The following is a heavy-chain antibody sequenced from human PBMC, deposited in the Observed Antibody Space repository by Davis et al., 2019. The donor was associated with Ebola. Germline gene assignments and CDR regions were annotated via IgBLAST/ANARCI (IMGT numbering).Heavy chain of an antibody. CDR1: GFTFSYYA. J-gene: IGHJ4*02. CDR2: ITFDGSTK. D-gene: IGHD4-17*01. Sequence: PGGSLRLSCAASGFTFSYYAVHWVRQAPGRGLESVALITFDGSTKYYADSVKGRFTISRDNAKNSLYLQMNSLRDEDTAVYYCARDMTSVKYYGDYIFVYWGQGTLVTVSS. CDR3: ARDMTSVKYYGDYIFVY. V-gene: IGHV3-30*04.